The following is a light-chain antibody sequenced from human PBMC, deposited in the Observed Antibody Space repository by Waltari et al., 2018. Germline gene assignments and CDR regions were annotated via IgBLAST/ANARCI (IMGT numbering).Light chain of an antibody. J-gene: IGKJ1*01. CDR1: QSVLYSSNNRNY. CDR3: HQYYSNRMWT. V-gene: IGKV4-1*01. CDR2: WAA. Sequence: DIVMTQSPDSLAVSLGERATINCKSSQSVLYSSNNRNYLAWYQQKPGQPPKMLIYWAATREAGVPDRFSGSGSGTDFTLTISSLQAEDVAVYYCHQYYSNRMWTFGQGTKVEIK.